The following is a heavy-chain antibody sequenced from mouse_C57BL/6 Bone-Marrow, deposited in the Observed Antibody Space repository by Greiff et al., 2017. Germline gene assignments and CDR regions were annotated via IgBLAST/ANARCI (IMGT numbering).Heavy chain of an antibody. CDR2: IDPENGDT. CDR3: ATWRFAY. V-gene: IGHV14-4*01. CDR1: GFNIKDDY. J-gene: IGHJ3*01. Sequence: VQLQQSGAELVRPGASVKLSCTASGFNIKDDYMHWVKQRPELGLEWIGWIDPENGDTEYASKFPGKATITADTSSNTAYLKLSSLTSVDAAVNYCATWRFAYWGQGTLVTVSA.